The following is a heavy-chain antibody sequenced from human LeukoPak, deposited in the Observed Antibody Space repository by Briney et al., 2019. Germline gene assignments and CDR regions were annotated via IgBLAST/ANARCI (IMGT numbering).Heavy chain of an antibody. V-gene: IGHV3-30*02. CDR2: IRYDGSEK. CDR1: GLTFSNFG. Sequence: GGSLRLSCTASGLTFSNFGMHWVRQAPGKGLEWVAFIRYDGSEKIYADSVKGRFTISRDNSKNTLYLQMNSLRAEDTAVYYCAKGGQGYCSSASCSSEYWGQGTLVTVSS. D-gene: IGHD2-2*01. CDR3: AKGGQGYCSSASCSSEY. J-gene: IGHJ4*02.